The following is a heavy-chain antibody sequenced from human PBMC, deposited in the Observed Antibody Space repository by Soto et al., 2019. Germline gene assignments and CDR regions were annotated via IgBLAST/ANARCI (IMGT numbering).Heavy chain of an antibody. Sequence: ASVKVSCKASGYTFTGYYMDWVRPAPGQGLEWMGWINPNSGGTNYAQKFQGWVTMTRDTSISTAYMELSRLRSDDTAVYYCARDDKWIKLMDVCGQGTTVIVSS. CDR3: ARDDKWIKLMDV. CDR1: GYTFTGYY. V-gene: IGHV1-2*04. D-gene: IGHD5-18*01. J-gene: IGHJ6*02. CDR2: INPNSGGT.